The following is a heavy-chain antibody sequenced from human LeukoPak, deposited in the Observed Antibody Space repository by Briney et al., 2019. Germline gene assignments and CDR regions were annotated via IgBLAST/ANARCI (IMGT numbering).Heavy chain of an antibody. Sequence: GGSLRLSCAASGFTFSSYTMTWVRQAPGKGLEWVAVIWYDGSNKYYADSVKGRFTISRDNSKNTLYLQMNSLRAEDTAVYYCARDLSYVGFDYWGQGTLVTVSS. CDR2: IWYDGSNK. V-gene: IGHV3-33*08. D-gene: IGHD1-26*01. J-gene: IGHJ4*02. CDR1: GFTFSSYT. CDR3: ARDLSYVGFDY.